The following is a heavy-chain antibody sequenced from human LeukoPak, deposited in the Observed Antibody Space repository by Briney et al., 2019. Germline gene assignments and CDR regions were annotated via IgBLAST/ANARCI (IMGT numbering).Heavy chain of an antibody. CDR2: SHYTGYA. V-gene: IGHV4-39*01. D-gene: IGHD2-2*01. J-gene: IGHJ3*02. CDR3: ASSTRRTEGGAFDI. CDR1: GGSTISNDYY. Sequence: SETLSLTCTVSGGSTISNDYYWGWIRQPPGKGLEWIGSSHYTGYAYYNPSLKSRVTISVDTSKNQFSLKLSSVTAADTAVYYCASSTRRTEGGAFDIWGQGTMVTVSS.